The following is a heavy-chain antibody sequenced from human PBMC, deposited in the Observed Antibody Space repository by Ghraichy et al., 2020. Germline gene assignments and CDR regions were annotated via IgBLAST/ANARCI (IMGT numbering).Heavy chain of an antibody. CDR2: IYSRGNT. CDR1: GGSISSYH. Sequence: GSLSLTCTVSGGSISSYHWSWIRQPPGKGLEWIGYIYSRGNTNYNPSLKSRVTISVDTSKNQFSLRLSSVTAADTAVYYCARERDSYNNFDYWGQGTLVTVSS. J-gene: IGHJ4*02. D-gene: IGHD5-24*01. CDR3: ARERDSYNNFDY. V-gene: IGHV4-59*01.